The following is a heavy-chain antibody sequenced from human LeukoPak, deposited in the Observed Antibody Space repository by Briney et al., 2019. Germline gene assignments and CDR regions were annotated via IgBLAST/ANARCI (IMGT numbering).Heavy chain of an antibody. D-gene: IGHD6-19*01. CDR3: ATGYSSGRRGY. J-gene: IGHJ4*02. CDR2: ITSGASYI. V-gene: IGHV3-21*01. CDR1: GFTFSTSG. Sequence: PGGSLRLSCAASGFTFSTSGMNWVRQAPGKGLEWVSSITSGASYIYYADSVKGRFTISRDNAKNSLYLQMNSLSAEDTAVYYCATGYSSGRRGYWGQGTLVTVSS.